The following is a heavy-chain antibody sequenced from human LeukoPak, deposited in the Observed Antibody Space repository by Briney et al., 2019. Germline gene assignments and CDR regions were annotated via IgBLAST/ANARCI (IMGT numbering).Heavy chain of an antibody. J-gene: IGHJ5*02. CDR1: GGSFSGYY. CDR3: ASLWFGELPKT. D-gene: IGHD3-10*01. CDR2: INHSGST. V-gene: IGHV4-34*01. Sequence: PSETLSLTCAVYGGSFSGYYWSWIRQPPGKGLEWIGEINHSGSTNYNPSLKSRVTISVDTSKNQFSLKLSSVTAADTAVYYCASLWFGELPKTWGQGTLVTVSS.